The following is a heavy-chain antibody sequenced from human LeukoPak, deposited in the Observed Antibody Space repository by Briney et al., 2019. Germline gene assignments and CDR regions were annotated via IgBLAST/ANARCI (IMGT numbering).Heavy chain of an antibody. J-gene: IGHJ4*02. CDR3: VKDEGWGELSYYFDY. V-gene: IGHV3-64D*06. CDR2: ISSNGGST. CDR1: GFTFSSYA. Sequence: GGSLRLSCSASGFTFSSYAMHWVRQAPGKGLEYVSAISSNGGSTYYADSVKGRFTISKDNSKNTLYLQMSSLRAEDTAVYYCVKDEGWGELSYYFDYWGQGTLVTVSS. D-gene: IGHD3-16*02.